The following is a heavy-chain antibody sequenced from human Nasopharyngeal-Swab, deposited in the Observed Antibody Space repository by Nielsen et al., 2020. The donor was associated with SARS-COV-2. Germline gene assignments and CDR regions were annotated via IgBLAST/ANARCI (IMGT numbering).Heavy chain of an antibody. CDR3: TRVDVHDAFDM. CDR2: INTDASRT. CDR1: GFTLSNYW. V-gene: IGHV3-74*01. Sequence: GESLKISCAASGFTLSNYWIHWVRQTPGTGLLWVSRINTDASRTSYADSVKGRFTISRDNAKNTVYLQMNSLRGEDTAVYYCTRVDVHDAFDMWGQGTMVTVSS. D-gene: IGHD3-16*01. J-gene: IGHJ3*02.